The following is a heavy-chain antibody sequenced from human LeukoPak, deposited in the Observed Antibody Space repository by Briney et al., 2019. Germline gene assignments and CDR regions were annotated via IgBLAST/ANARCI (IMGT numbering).Heavy chain of an antibody. Sequence: SETLSLTCTVSGGSISGYFWGWIRQPAGKGLEWIGRIYATGSTNYNPSLKSRVTMSVDTSKNQYSLKMSSVTAADTAVYYCARAKGSAYDHDYWGQGTLVTVSS. CDR3: ARAKGSAYDHDY. J-gene: IGHJ4*02. CDR2: IYATGST. CDR1: GGSISGYF. D-gene: IGHD5-12*01. V-gene: IGHV4-4*07.